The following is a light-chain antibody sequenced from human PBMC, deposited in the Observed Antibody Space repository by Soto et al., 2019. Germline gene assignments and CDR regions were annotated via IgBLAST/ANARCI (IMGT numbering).Light chain of an antibody. CDR3: SSYISRNTQSYV. V-gene: IGLV2-14*03. CDR1: NREGGGFDF. J-gene: IGLJ1*01. Sequence: SVLTQPSPLSGAPGQAITLSLPGNNREGGGFDFFSLYQQHPRKTPQLMIYDVTKRPPGGFDLLPGSQAGNPGPLSLSWLQAEDEADYYCSSYISRNTQSYVFGTGTKVTV. CDR2: DVT.